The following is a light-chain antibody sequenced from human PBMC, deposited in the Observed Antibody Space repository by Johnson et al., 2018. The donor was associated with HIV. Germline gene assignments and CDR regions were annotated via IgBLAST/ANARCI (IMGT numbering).Light chain of an antibody. Sequence: QSVLTQPPSVSAAPGQKVTISCSGSSSNIENNYVSWYQQLPGTAPKLLIYDNNKRPSGIPDQFSGSKSGTSATLGITGLQNGDEAYYYCGTWDSSLSAYVFGTGTKVTVL. CDR1: SSNIENNY. CDR3: GTWDSSLSAYV. V-gene: IGLV1-51*01. CDR2: DNN. J-gene: IGLJ1*01.